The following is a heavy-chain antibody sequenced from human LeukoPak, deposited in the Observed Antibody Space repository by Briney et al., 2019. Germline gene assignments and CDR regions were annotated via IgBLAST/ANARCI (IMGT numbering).Heavy chain of an antibody. J-gene: IGHJ4*02. V-gene: IGHV3-30*18. CDR2: ISYDGSNK. CDR1: GFTFSSYG. CDR3: AKDSALGY. Sequence: GGSLRLSCAASGFTFSSYGMHWVRQAPGKGLEWVAVISYDGSNKYYADSVKGRFTISRDNSKNTLYLQMNSLRAEDTAVYYCAKDSALGYWGQGTLVTVSP.